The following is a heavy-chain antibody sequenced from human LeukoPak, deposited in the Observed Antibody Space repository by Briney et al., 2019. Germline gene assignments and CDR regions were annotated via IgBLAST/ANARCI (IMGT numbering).Heavy chain of an antibody. CDR3: AREATYYDILTGYQRKIEYNWFDP. CDR1: GGTFSSYA. V-gene: IGHV1-69*01. Sequence: GSSVKVSCKASGGTFSSYAISWVRQAPGQGLEWMGGIIPIFGTANYAQKFQGRVTITADESTSTAYMELSSLRSEDTAVYYCAREATYYDILTGYQRKIEYNWFDPWGQGTLVTVSS. CDR2: IIPIFGTA. D-gene: IGHD3-9*01. J-gene: IGHJ5*02.